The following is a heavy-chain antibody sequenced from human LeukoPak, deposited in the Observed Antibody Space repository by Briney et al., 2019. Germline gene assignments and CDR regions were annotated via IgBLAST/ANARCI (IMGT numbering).Heavy chain of an antibody. Sequence: GGSLRLSCAGSGFSFSSYGMHWVRQAPGKGLEWMAFIRSDGSNKYYADSVKGRFTISRDNSKNTLYLQMNSLRAEDTAVYYCAKGPYSGFSWGQGTLVTVSS. J-gene: IGHJ5*02. CDR3: AKGPYSGFS. CDR1: GFSFSSYG. CDR2: IRSDGSNK. D-gene: IGHD1-26*01. V-gene: IGHV3-30*02.